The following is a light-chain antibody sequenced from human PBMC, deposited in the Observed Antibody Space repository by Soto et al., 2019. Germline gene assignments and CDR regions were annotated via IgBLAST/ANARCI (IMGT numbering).Light chain of an antibody. CDR1: SNDVGSYNL. CDR3: CSYAGSSTFL. V-gene: IGLV2-23*02. CDR2: EVS. Sequence: QSVLTQPASVSGSPGQSITISCTGNSNDVGSYNLVSWYQQHPGEAPKLMIYEVSKRPSGVSNRFSGFKSGNTASLTISGLQAEDEADYYCCSYAGSSTFLFGTGTKVTVL. J-gene: IGLJ1*01.